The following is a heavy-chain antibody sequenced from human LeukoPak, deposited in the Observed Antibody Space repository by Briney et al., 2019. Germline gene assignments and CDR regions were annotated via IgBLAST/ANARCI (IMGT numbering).Heavy chain of an antibody. CDR3: ARDRDDSSGYYSFDY. V-gene: IGHV3-21*01. CDR1: GFTFSSYW. D-gene: IGHD3-22*01. J-gene: IGHJ4*02. Sequence: GGSLRLSCAASGFTFSSYWMSWVRQAPGKGLEWVSSISSRSSFIYYADSVKGRFTISRDNAKNSLYLQMNSLRAEDTAVYYCARDRDDSSGYYSFDYWGQGTLVTVSS. CDR2: ISSRSSFI.